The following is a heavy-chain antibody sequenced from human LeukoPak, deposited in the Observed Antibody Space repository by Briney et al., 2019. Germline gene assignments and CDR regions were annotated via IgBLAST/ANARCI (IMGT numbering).Heavy chain of an antibody. D-gene: IGHD3-10*01. CDR3: ARTNYYGSGSYYPDL. Sequence: SETLSLTCTVSGASMRTYYWSWIRQPPGKGLEWIGFIYHSGSTHYNPSLKSRGTISVDTSKNQFSLKLSSVTAADTAVYYCARTNYYGSGSYYPDLWGQGTLVTVSS. V-gene: IGHV4-59*08. J-gene: IGHJ5*02. CDR2: IYHSGST. CDR1: GASMRTYY.